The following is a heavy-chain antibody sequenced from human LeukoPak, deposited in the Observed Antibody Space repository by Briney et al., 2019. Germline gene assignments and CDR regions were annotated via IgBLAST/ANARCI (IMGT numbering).Heavy chain of an antibody. CDR2: IIPIFGTA. CDR3: ARAGVGYCSSTSCYGRGYWFDP. J-gene: IGHJ5*02. Sequence: ASVKVSCKASGGTFSSYAISWVRQAPGQGLEWMGGIIPIFGTANYAQKFQGRVTITADESTSTAYMELSSLRSEDTAVYYCARAGVGYCSSTSCYGRGYWFDPWGQGTLVTVSS. D-gene: IGHD2-2*01. CDR1: GGTFSSYA. V-gene: IGHV1-69*13.